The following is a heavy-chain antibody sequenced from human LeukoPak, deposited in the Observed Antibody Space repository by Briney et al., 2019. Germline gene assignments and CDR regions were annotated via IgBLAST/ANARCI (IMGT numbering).Heavy chain of an antibody. CDR2: IGSSGSPI. J-gene: IGHJ4*02. V-gene: IGHV3-48*02. Sequence: GGSLRLSCAASGFTFSSYSMNWVRQAPGKGLEWLSYIGSSGSPIYYADSVKGRFTISRDNANGLLYLQMNKLTDEDTAVYYYARCMTSCYYEHWGQGTLVTVSS. D-gene: IGHD3-22*01. CDR1: GFTFSSYS. CDR3: ARCMTSCYYEH.